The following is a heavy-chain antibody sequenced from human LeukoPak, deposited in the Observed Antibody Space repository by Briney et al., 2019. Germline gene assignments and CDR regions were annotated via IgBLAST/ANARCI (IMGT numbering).Heavy chain of an antibody. V-gene: IGHV1-2*06. CDR3: ARVPPRGSGSYNLFDY. D-gene: IGHD1-26*01. CDR2: INPNSGGT. CDR1: GYTFTGYY. Sequence: GASVKVSCKASGYTFTGYYMHWVRQAPGQGLEWMGRINPNSGGTNYAQRFQGRVTMTRDTSISTAYMELSRLRSDDTAVYYCARVPPRGSGSYNLFDYWGQGTLVTASS. J-gene: IGHJ4*02.